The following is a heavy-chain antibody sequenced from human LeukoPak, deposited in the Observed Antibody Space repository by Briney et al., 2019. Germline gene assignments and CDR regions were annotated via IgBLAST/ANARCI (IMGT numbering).Heavy chain of an antibody. D-gene: IGHD1-26*01. Sequence: GGSLRLSCAASGLTVRSNYVSWVRQAPGKGLEWVAVTYGGGDIHYADSVKGRFTISGDNSKNTLYLQMNSLRAEDTAVYYCASNAVGAGAFDIWGQGTMVTVSS. J-gene: IGHJ3*02. CDR3: ASNAVGAGAFDI. V-gene: IGHV3-53*01. CDR1: GLTVRSNY. CDR2: TYGGGDI.